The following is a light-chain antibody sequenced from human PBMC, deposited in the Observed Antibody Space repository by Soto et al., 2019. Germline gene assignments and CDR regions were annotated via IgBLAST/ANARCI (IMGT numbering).Light chain of an antibody. J-gene: IGKJ1*01. CDR1: QGISSY. CDR3: QQYNSYPWT. CDR2: AAS. V-gene: IGKV1-8*01. Sequence: AIRMTQSPSSLSASTGDRVTITCRASQGISSYLAWYQQKPGKAPKLLIYAASTLQSGVPSRFRGSGSGTDFTLTISCLQSEDFETYYCQQYNSYPWTFDQGTKVDIK.